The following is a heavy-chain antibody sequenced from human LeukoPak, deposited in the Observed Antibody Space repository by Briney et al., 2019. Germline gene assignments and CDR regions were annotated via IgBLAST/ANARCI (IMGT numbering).Heavy chain of an antibody. CDR2: ISSSGDTM. CDR3: ARVMGNYASDY. Sequence: PGGSLRLSCAASGFSFSDYYMSWIRQAPGKGLEWVSYISSSGDTMSYADSVKGRFTISRDNAKNSLYLQMSSLRAEDAAIYYCARVMGNYASDYWGQGALVTVSS. D-gene: IGHD1-7*01. V-gene: IGHV3-11*04. J-gene: IGHJ4*02. CDR1: GFSFSDYY.